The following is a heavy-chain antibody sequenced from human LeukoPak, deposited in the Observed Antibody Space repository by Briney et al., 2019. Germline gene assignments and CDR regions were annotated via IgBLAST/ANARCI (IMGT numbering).Heavy chain of an antibody. CDR1: GVSISSSNSY. V-gene: IGHV4-39*01. J-gene: IGHJ4*02. Sequence: SETLSLTCTVSGVSISSSNSYWGWIRQPPGKGLEWIGSIYYSGNTYYNASLKSQVSISIDTSKNQFSLRLTSVTAADTAVYYCARHSYDSSGYKVDYWGQGTLVTVSS. D-gene: IGHD3-22*01. CDR2: IYYSGNT. CDR3: ARHSYDSSGYKVDY.